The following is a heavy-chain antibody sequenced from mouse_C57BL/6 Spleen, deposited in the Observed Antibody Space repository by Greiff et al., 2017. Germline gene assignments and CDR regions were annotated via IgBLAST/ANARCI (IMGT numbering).Heavy chain of an antibody. CDR1: GYAFTNYL. V-gene: IGHV1-54*01. D-gene: IGHD1-1*01. CDR3: ARNYGSPYWYFYV. Sequence: VQLQQSGAELVRPGTSVTVSCKASGYAFTNYLIEWVKQRHGQGLEWIGVINPGSGGTNYNQKFKGKATLTADKSSSTAYMQLSSLTSEDSAVYFCARNYGSPYWYFYVWGTGTTVTVST. J-gene: IGHJ1*03. CDR2: INPGSGGT.